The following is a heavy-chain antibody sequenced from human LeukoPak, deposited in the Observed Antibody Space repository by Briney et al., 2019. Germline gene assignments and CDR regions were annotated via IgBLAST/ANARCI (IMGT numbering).Heavy chain of an antibody. D-gene: IGHD6-13*01. J-gene: IGHJ4*01. CDR1: GYTFIDYY. CDR2: INPNSGGT. V-gene: IGHV1-2*02. Sequence: ASVKVSCKASGYTFIDYYLHWVRQAPGHGLEWMGWINPNSGGTNFAQKFRGRVTMTRGTSITTAYMELTRLKSDDTAVYYCARGGVRTAASSLGYWGQGTLVTVSS. CDR3: ARGGVRTAASSLGY.